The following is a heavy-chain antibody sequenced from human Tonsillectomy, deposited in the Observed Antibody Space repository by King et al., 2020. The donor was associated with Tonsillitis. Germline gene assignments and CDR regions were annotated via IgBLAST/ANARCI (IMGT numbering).Heavy chain of an antibody. CDR2: IYYSGST. D-gene: IGHD3-16*01. CDR1: GGSISSYY. CDR3: ARASYDYVWGINWFDP. Sequence: QLQESGPGLVKPSETLSLTCTVSGGSISSYYWRWIRQPPGKGLEWIGYIYYSGSTNYNPSLKSRVTISVDTSKNQFSLKLSSVTAADTAVYYCARASYDYVWGINWFDPWGQGTLVTVSS. V-gene: IGHV4-59*01. J-gene: IGHJ5*02.